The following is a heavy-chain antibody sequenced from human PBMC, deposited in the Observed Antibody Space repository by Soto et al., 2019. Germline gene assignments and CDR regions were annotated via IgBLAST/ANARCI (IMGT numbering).Heavy chain of an antibody. J-gene: IGHJ4*02. CDR2: ISSDGINK. D-gene: IGHD6-19*01. Sequence: QVQLVESGGGVVQPGRSLRLSCAASGFIFSHYDMHWVRQAPGKGLEWVAVISSDGINKYYVESVKGRFTISRDNSKNTLYQQMNSLRAEDTAVYYCARDGSGWFFDYWGQGTLVTVSS. V-gene: IGHV3-33*05. CDR1: GFIFSHYD. CDR3: ARDGSGWFFDY.